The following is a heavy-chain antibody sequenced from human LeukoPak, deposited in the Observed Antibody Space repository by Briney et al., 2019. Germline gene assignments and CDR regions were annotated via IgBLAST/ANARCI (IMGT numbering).Heavy chain of an antibody. CDR3: VRGRLLRSTKYFDY. CDR1: GFPVNKYE. J-gene: IGHJ4*02. V-gene: IGHV3-48*03. D-gene: IGHD2-21*02. Sequence: PGGSRRLSCASSGFPVNKYEMHWVRHAPGKVLEWASYIDAGATSTNYADSVWGRFTLSRDNAQNSVHLQMNSLRDEDTAVYYCVRGRLLRSTKYFDYWGQGALVTVSS. CDR2: IDAGATST.